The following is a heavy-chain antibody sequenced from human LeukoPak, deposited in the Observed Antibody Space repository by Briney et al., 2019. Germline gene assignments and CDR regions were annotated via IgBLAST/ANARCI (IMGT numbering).Heavy chain of an antibody. V-gene: IGHV4-39*01. CDR2: IYYSGST. CDR1: GGSISSSSYY. J-gene: IGHJ5*02. CDR3: ARITRVLLWFGEFHNWFDP. Sequence: SETLSLTCTVSGGSISSSSYYWGRIRQPPGKGLEWIGSIYYSGSTYYNPSLKSRVTIFVDTSKNQFSLKLSSVTAADTAVYYCARITRVLLWFGEFHNWFDPWGQGTLVTVSS. D-gene: IGHD3-10*01.